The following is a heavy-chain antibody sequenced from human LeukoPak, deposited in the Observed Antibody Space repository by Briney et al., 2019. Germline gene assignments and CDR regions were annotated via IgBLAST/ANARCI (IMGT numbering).Heavy chain of an antibody. CDR1: GYTFTSYA. V-gene: IGHV1-18*01. J-gene: IGHJ4*02. CDR3: ARDWFGAADY. D-gene: IGHD3-10*01. Sequence: ASVKVSCKASGYTFTSYAMNWVRQAPGQGLEWMGWISAYNGNTNYAQKPQGRVTMTTDTSTSTAYMELRSLRSDDTAVYYCARDWFGAADYWGQGTLVTVSS. CDR2: ISAYNGNT.